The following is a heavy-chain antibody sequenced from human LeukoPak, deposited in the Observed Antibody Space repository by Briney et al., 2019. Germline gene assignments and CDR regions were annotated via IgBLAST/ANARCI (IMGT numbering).Heavy chain of an antibody. J-gene: IGHJ6*03. V-gene: IGHV4-39*01. D-gene: IGHD2/OR15-2a*01. Sequence: SETLSLTCTVSGGSITSSSYSLVWIRQPPGKGLEWIGSIFYSGSTNYNPSLESRVSISVDTSKNQFSLKLSSVTAADMAVYYCARQISDYYYYYMDVWGEGITVTVSS. CDR2: IFYSGST. CDR3: ARQISDYYYYYMDV. CDR1: GGSITSSSYS.